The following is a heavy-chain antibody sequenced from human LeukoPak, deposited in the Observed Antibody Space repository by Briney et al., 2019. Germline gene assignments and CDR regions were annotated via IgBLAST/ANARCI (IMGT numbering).Heavy chain of an antibody. J-gene: IGHJ4*02. Sequence: PGESLKISCKGSGYSFTSYWIGWVRQMPGKGLEWMGIIYPGDSDTRYSPSFQGQVTISADKSISTAYLQWRSLKASDTAMYYCARRVDCSSTSCNLFDYWGQGTLVTVS. CDR2: IYPGDSDT. CDR3: ARRVDCSSTSCNLFDY. D-gene: IGHD2-2*01. V-gene: IGHV5-51*01. CDR1: GYSFTSYW.